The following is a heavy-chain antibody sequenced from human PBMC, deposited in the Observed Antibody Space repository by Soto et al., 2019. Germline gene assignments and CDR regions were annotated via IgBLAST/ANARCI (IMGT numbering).Heavy chain of an antibody. D-gene: IGHD2-21*01. Sequence: PGGSLRLSCAASGVSFSHYWMSWVRQAPGEGLEWVANINQDGSGKYYVDSVKGRFTISRDNAKNSLYLQMNSLRAEDTAVYYCARDISAADYWGQGTLVTVSS. CDR3: ARDISAADY. CDR2: INQDGSGK. V-gene: IGHV3-7*01. CDR1: GVSFSHYW. J-gene: IGHJ4*02.